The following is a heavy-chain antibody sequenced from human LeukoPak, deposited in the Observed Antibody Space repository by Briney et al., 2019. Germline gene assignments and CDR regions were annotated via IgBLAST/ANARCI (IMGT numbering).Heavy chain of an antibody. CDR1: GYTFTGYY. CDR3: ARPCCYGSGSYYSDAFDI. D-gene: IGHD3-10*01. CDR2: INPNSGGT. Sequence: ASVKVSCKASGYTFTGYYMHWVRQAPGQGLEWMGWINPNSGGTNYAQKFQGRVTMTRDTSISTAYMELSRLRSDDTAVYYCARPCCYGSGSYYSDAFDIWGQGTMVTVSS. V-gene: IGHV1-2*02. J-gene: IGHJ3*02.